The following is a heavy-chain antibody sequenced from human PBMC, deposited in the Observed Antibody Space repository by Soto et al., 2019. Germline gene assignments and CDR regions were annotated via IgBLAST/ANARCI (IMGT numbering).Heavy chain of an antibody. CDR1: GYTFTSHG. CDR2: ASPYNGET. Sequence: VQLVQSGAEMKKPGASVTVSCKASGYTFTSHGISWVRQAPGQGLEWMGWASPYNGETKYAEKFQGRVSMTTETSTTTAYMELRSLTSDDTAVYYCTRDGKFLTSSGTVSWGQGTLVTVSS. D-gene: IGHD6-6*01. V-gene: IGHV1-18*04. J-gene: IGHJ4*02. CDR3: TRDGKFLTSSGTVS.